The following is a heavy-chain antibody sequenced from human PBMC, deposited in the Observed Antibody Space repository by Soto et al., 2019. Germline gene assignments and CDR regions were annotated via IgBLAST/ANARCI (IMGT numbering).Heavy chain of an antibody. CDR2: INRSGST. V-gene: IGHV4-34*01. J-gene: IGHJ3*02. Sequence: SETRSLTCAVGGGSFSGYYWSCIRQPPGKGLEWIGEINRSGSTNYNPSLKSRVTISVDRSKNQFSLRLSSVTAADTAVYFFATQGDFWSGNTFDIWGQRTMVTVSS. CDR1: GGSFSGYY. D-gene: IGHD3-3*01. CDR3: ATQGDFWSGNTFDI.